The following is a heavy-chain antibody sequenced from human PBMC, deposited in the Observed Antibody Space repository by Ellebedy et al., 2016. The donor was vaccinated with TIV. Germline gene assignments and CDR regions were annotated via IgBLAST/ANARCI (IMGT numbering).Heavy chain of an antibody. V-gene: IGHV1-2*04. CDR1: GYTFTGYY. CDR2: INPNSGGT. D-gene: IGHD7-27*01. CDR3: ARGMKLGIVWYYFDY. J-gene: IGHJ4*02. Sequence: AASVKVSCKASGYTFTGYYMHWVQQAPGQGLEWMGWINPNSGGTNYAQKFQGWVTMTRDTSISTAYMDLSRLRSDDTAVYYCARGMKLGIVWYYFDYWGQGTLVTVSS.